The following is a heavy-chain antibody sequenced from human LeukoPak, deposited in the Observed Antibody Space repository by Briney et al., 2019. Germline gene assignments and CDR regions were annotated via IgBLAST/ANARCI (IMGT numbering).Heavy chain of an antibody. V-gene: IGHV1-69*01. J-gene: IGHJ3*02. D-gene: IGHD1-26*01. Sequence: SVKVSCTASGGTFSSYAISWVRQAPGQGLEWMGGIIPIFGTANYAQKFQGRVTITADESTSTAYMELSSLRSEDTAVYYCARDPQYSGSSLGGAFDIWGQGTMVTVSS. CDR3: ARDPQYSGSSLGGAFDI. CDR1: GGTFSSYA. CDR2: IIPIFGTA.